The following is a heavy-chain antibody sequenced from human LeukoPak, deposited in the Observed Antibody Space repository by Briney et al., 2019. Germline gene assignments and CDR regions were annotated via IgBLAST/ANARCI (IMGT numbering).Heavy chain of an antibody. J-gene: IGHJ4*02. Sequence: GGSLRLSCAPSGFTPSSYAMSWVRQAPGKGLEWVSAISGSGGSTYYADSVKGRFTISRDNSKNTLYLQMNSLRAEDTAVYYCAKDLGVLTTTPDYWGQGTLVTVFS. CDR3: AKDLGVLTTTPDY. D-gene: IGHD3-9*01. CDR1: GFTPSSYA. V-gene: IGHV3-23*01. CDR2: ISGSGGST.